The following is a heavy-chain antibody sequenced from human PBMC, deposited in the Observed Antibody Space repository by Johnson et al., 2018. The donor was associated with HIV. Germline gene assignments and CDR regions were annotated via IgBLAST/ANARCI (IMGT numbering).Heavy chain of an antibody. Sequence: QVQLVESGGGVVQPGRSLRLSCTASGFTFSSYGMHWVRQAPGKGLEWVAVIWYDGSNKYYADSVKGRFTISRDNSNNTLFLQMNSLRAEDTAVYYCAREPGLVAAFDIWGQGTMVTVSS. CDR1: GFTFSSYG. V-gene: IGHV3-33*01. D-gene: IGHD6-19*01. J-gene: IGHJ3*02. CDR2: IWYDGSNK. CDR3: AREPGLVAAFDI.